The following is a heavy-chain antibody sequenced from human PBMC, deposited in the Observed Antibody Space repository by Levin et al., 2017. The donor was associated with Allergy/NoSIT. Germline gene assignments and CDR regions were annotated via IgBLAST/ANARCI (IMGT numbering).Heavy chain of an antibody. CDR2: IWYDGSNK. Sequence: GESLKISCAASGFTFSSYGMHWVRQAPGKGLEWVAVIWYDGSNKYYADSVKGRFTISRDNSKNTLYLQMNSLRAEDTAVYYCARGDCSGGSCYSFDYWGQGTLVTVSS. CDR3: ARGDCSGGSCYSFDY. D-gene: IGHD2-15*01. V-gene: IGHV3-33*01. CDR1: GFTFSSYG. J-gene: IGHJ4*02.